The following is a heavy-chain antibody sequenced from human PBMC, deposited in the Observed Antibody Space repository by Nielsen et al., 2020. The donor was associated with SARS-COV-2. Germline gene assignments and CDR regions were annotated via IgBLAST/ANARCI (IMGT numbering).Heavy chain of an antibody. V-gene: IGHV3-49*02. D-gene: IGHD1-26*01. CDR2: IRSKAYGGTT. Sequence: WIRQPPGKGLEWVGFIRSKAYGGTTEYAASVKGRFTISREDSKNIAYLQMTSLKTEDTAVYYCTRGRGSYFLYYYYGMDVWGQGTTVTVSS. J-gene: IGHJ6*02. CDR3: TRGRGSYFLYYYYGMDV.